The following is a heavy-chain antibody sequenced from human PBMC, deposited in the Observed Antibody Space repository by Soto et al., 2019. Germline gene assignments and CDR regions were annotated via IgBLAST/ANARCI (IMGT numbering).Heavy chain of an antibody. D-gene: IGHD3-9*01. CDR2: INHSGST. Sequence: SETLSLTCAVCGGSFSGYYWSWIRQPPGKGLEWIGEINHSGSTNYNPSLKSRVTISVDTSKNQFSLKLSSVTAADTAVYYCARGRYDILTGYSYNWFDPWGQGTLVTVS. CDR3: ARGRYDILTGYSYNWFDP. CDR1: GGSFSGYY. V-gene: IGHV4-34*01. J-gene: IGHJ5*02.